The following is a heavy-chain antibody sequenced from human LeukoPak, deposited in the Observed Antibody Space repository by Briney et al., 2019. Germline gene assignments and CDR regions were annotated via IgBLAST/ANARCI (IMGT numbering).Heavy chain of an antibody. V-gene: IGHV3-33*06. CDR2: IWYDGSNK. D-gene: IGHD6-19*01. CDR1: GFTFSSYG. CDR3: AKVFQWLVPDY. Sequence: GRSLRLSCAASGFTFSSYGMHWVRQAPGKGLEWVALIWYDGSNKYYADSVKGRLTISRDNSKNTLYLQMNSLRAEDTAVYYCAKVFQWLVPDYWGQGTLVTVSS. J-gene: IGHJ4*02.